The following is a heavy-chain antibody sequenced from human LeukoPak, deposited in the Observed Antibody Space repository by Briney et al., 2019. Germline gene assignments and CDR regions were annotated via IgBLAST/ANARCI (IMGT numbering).Heavy chain of an antibody. CDR1: GFTFRSYS. CDR2: ISSSSSYI. V-gene: IGHV3-21*01. CDR3: ASGSDIVVVPAPSY. J-gene: IGHJ4*02. D-gene: IGHD2-2*01. Sequence: GGSLRLSCAASGFTFRSYSMNWVRQAPGKGLEWVSSISSSSSYIYYADSVKGRFTISRDNAKNSLYLQMNSLRAEDTAVYYCASGSDIVVVPAPSYWGQGTLVTVSS.